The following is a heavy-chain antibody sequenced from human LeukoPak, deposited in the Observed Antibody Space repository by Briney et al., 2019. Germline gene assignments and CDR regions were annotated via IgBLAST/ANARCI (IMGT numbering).Heavy chain of an antibody. CDR1: GFTFSDYY. D-gene: IGHD5-12*01. J-gene: IGHJ4*02. CDR3: AADLDKVAPNY. Sequence: GGSLRLSCAASGFTFSDYYMSWIRQAPGKGLEWVSYISSSSSHTNYADSVKGRFTISRDNAKNSLYLQMNSLRAEDTAVYYCAADLDKVAPNYWGQGTLVTVSS. V-gene: IGHV3-11*05. CDR2: ISSSSSHT.